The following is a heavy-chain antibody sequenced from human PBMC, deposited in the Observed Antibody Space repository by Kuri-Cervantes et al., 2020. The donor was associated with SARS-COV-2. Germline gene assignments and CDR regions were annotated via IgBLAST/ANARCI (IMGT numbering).Heavy chain of an antibody. D-gene: IGHD5-18*01. CDR1: GYSFTSYW. CDR3: ARPGYSYGYYYIDY. CDR2: IYPGDSDT. Sequence: GGSLRLSCKGSGYSFTSYWIGWVRQMPGKGLEWMGIIYPGDSDTRYSPSFQGQVTISADKSISTAYLQWSSLKASDTAMYYCARPGYSYGYYYIDYWGQGTLVTVSS. J-gene: IGHJ4*02. V-gene: IGHV5-51*01.